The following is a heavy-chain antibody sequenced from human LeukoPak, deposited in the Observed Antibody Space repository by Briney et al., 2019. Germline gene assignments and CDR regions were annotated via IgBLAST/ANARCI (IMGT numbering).Heavy chain of an antibody. CDR1: GFTFSGYE. CDR2: ISSSGSSI. CDR3: ARDLSGWYDY. V-gene: IGHV3-48*03. D-gene: IGHD6-19*01. Sequence: PGGSLRLSCAASGFTFSGYEMNWVRQAPGKGLEWVSYISSSGSSIYYADSVKGRFTISTDNAKNSLYLQMNSLRAEDTAVYYCARDLSGWYDYWGQGTLVTVSS. J-gene: IGHJ4*02.